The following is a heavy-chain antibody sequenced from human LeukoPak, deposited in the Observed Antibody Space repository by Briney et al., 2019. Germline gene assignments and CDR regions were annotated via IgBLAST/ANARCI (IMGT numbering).Heavy chain of an antibody. D-gene: IGHD2-21*02. V-gene: IGHV3-23*01. CDR1: GFTFSSYS. J-gene: IGHJ2*01. Sequence: GGSLRLSCAASGFTFSSYSMNWVRQAPGKGLEWVSAVSGSGGSTYYADSVKGRFTISRNNSKNTLYLQMNSLRAEDTAVYYCAKLYGKVVTATSSRYFDLWGRGTLVTVSS. CDR2: VSGSGGST. CDR3: AKLYGKVVTATSSRYFDL.